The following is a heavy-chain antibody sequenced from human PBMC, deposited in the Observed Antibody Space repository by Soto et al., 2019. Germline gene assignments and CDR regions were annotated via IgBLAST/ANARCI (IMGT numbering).Heavy chain of an antibody. CDR2: ISGSGATT. CDR3: AKDRNYGKFDY. CDR1: GVTFITYA. V-gene: IGHV3-23*01. Sequence: XGSLRLSCAASGVTFITYAISWVRQAPGTGLQWVSAISGSGATTYYADSVKGRFTISRGNSKNTLYLQMNSLRAEDTAVYYCAKDRNYGKFDYWGQGTLVTVSS. J-gene: IGHJ4*02. D-gene: IGHD3-10*01.